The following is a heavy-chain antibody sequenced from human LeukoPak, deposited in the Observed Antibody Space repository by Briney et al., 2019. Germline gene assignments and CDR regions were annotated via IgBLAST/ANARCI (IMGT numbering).Heavy chain of an antibody. CDR3: ARGLCCSGGSCYSGGNWFDP. CDR1: GYTFTGHY. CDR2: INPSSGGT. V-gene: IGHV1-2*02. J-gene: IGHJ5*02. Sequence: ASVKVSCKASGYTFTGHYMHWVRQAPGQGLEWMGWINPSSGGTNYAQKFQGRVTMTRDMSISTAYMELSRLTSDDTAVYYCARGLCCSGGSCYSGGNWFDPWGQGTLVTVSS. D-gene: IGHD2-15*01.